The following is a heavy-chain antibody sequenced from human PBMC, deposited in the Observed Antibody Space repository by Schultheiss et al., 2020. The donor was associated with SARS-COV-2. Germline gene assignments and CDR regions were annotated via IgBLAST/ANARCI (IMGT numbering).Heavy chain of an antibody. CDR1: GFTFSSYE. CDR2: IHHSGST. CDR3: ARDRREGNNWTFLGY. D-gene: IGHD1-1*01. J-gene: IGHJ4*02. Sequence: ESLKISCAASGFTFSSYEMNWVRQAPGKGLEWIGEIHHSGSTKYNPSLKSRVIISADTSKNQLSLRLTSVTAADTAVYYCARDRREGNNWTFLGYWGQGTLVTVSS. V-gene: IGHV4-34*01.